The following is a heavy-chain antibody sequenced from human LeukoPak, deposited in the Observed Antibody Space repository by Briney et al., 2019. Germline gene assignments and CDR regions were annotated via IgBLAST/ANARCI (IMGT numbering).Heavy chain of an antibody. CDR1: GGSVSSSSY. CDR2: IYYSGST. D-gene: IGHD6-13*01. V-gene: IGHV4-39*01. CDR3: ASGYTAAGRRFDP. Sequence: SETLFLTCTVSGGSVSSSSYWGWIRQPPGKGLEWIGSIYYSGSTYYSPSLKSRVTISLDPSKNQFSLKLSSLTAADTAIYYCASGYTAAGRRFDPWGQGTLVTVSS. J-gene: IGHJ5*02.